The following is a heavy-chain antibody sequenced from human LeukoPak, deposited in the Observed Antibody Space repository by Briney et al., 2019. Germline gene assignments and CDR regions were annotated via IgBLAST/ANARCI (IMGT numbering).Heavy chain of an antibody. CDR1: GYTFTSYG. V-gene: IGHV1-18*04. D-gene: IGHD3-10*01. CDR2: ISAYNGNT. Sequence: ASVKVSCKASGYTFTSYGISWVRQAPGQGLEWMGWISAYNGNTNYAQKLQGRVTMTTDTSTSIAYMELRSLRSDDTAVYYCARVGVLLWFGDPHWFDPWGQGTLVTVSS. CDR3: ARVGVLLWFGDPHWFDP. J-gene: IGHJ5*02.